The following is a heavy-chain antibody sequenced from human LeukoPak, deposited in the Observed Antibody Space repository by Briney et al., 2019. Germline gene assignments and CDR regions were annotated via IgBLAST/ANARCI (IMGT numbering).Heavy chain of an antibody. CDR1: GYTFTSYD. Sequence: GASVKVSCKASGYTFTSYDINWVRQATGQGLEWTGWMNPNSGNTGYAQKFQGRVTITRNTSISTAYMELSSLRSEDTAVYYCARRGSPSHVFNIWGQGTMVTVSS. J-gene: IGHJ3*02. V-gene: IGHV1-8*03. CDR3: ARRGSPSHVFNI. D-gene: IGHD1-26*01. CDR2: MNPNSGNT.